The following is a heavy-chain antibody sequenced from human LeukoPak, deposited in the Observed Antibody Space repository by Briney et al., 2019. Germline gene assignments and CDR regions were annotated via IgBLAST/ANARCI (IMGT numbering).Heavy chain of an antibody. D-gene: IGHD2-2*01. Sequence: GGSLRLSCAASGFAVSTTYMSWVRQAPGKGLEWVSVIYTSGSTYYADSVKGRFTISRDNSKNTVYLQMNSLRAEDTAVYYCARDITSTRYYDYWGQGTLVTVSS. CDR3: ARDITSTRYYDY. V-gene: IGHV3-53*01. CDR2: IYTSGST. CDR1: GFAVSTTY. J-gene: IGHJ4*02.